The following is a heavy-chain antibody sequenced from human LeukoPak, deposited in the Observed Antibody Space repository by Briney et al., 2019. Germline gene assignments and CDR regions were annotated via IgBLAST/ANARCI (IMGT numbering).Heavy chain of an antibody. Sequence: GGSLRLSCGASGITFSTYSMIWVRQAPGKGLELVSYISSSTTYIYYADSVKGRFTIPRDNAKNSLYLQMNSLRAEDTSVYYCARDRAYRSGGSCYSNAFLIGGQGTMVTVSS. D-gene: IGHD2-15*01. V-gene: IGHV3-21*01. CDR3: ARDRAYRSGGSCYSNAFLI. CDR1: GITFSTYS. CDR2: ISSSTTYI. J-gene: IGHJ3*02.